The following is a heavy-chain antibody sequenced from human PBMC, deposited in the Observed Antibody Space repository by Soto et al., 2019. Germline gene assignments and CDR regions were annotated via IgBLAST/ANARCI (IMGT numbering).Heavy chain of an antibody. CDR3: AKWHCGGDCSRGDYGMDV. Sequence: GSLRLSCAASGFTFSSYGMHWVRQAPGKGLEWVAVISYDGSNKYYADSVKGRFTISRDNSKNTLYLQMNSLRAEDTAVYYCAKWHCGGDCSRGDYGMDVWGQETTVTVSS. CDR1: GFTFSSYG. V-gene: IGHV3-30*18. CDR2: ISYDGSNK. J-gene: IGHJ6*02. D-gene: IGHD2-21*02.